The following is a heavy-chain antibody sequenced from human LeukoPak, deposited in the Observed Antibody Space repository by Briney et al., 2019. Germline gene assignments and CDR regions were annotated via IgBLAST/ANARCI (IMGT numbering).Heavy chain of an antibody. J-gene: IGHJ4*01. CDR3: VADSGYWRTEH. V-gene: IGHV4-39*07. CDR1: GGSISSNNYY. Sequence: SETLSLTCTVSGGSISSNNYYWGWIRQPPGENLEWMGCFYYGGRTFDNPSLKSRVPISLDMYQTEFSLKLSSVPPADAAGFYCVADSGYWRTEHWGQGTLVTVSS. CDR2: FYYGGRT. D-gene: IGHD3-22*01.